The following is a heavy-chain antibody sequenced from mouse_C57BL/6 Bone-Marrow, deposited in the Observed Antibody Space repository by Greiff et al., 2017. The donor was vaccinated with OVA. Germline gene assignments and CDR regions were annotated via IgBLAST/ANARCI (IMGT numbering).Heavy chain of an antibody. CDR2: INPSSGYT. CDR3: GSSYAAWFAY. D-gene: IGHD1-1*01. J-gene: IGHJ3*01. Sequence: QVHVKQSGAELAKPGASVKLSCKASGYTFTSYWMHWVKQRPGQGLEWIGYINPSSGYTKYNQKFKDKATLTADKSSSTAYMQLSSLTYEDSAVYYCGSSYAAWFAYWGQGTLVTVSA. CDR1: GYTFTSYW. V-gene: IGHV1-7*01.